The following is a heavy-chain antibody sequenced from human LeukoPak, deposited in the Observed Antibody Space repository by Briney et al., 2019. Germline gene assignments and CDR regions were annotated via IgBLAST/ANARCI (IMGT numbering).Heavy chain of an antibody. CDR1: GFTLNTHL. Sequence: PGGAPRLSCATPGFTLNTHLMTWVRPAPRKGLGWVANINHDGSATFYVDSVKGRFAISRDNAESSLHLQMNSLRAEDTALYYCATSVDTAAGPYWGQGTLVTVSS. J-gene: IGHJ4*02. V-gene: IGHV3-7*01. D-gene: IGHD6-13*01. CDR3: ATSVDTAAGPY. CDR2: INHDGSAT.